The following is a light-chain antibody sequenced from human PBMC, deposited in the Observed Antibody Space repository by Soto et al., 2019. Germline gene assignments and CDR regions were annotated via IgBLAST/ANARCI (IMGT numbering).Light chain of an antibody. CDR3: NSFSTSRTLV. J-gene: IGLJ2*01. Sequence: QSVLTQPASVSGSPGQSITISCTGTSSDVGAYNYVSWYQHHPGKAPKLMIYDVSNRPSGVSNRFSGSKSGNTASLTISGLQAEDEADYYCNSFSTSRTLVFGGGTMVTV. V-gene: IGLV2-14*03. CDR1: SSDVGAYNY. CDR2: DVS.